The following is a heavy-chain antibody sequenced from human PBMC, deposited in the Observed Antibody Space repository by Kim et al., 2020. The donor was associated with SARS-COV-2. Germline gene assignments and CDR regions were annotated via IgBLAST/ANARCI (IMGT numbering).Heavy chain of an antibody. J-gene: IGHJ4*02. D-gene: IGHD6-13*01. CDR3: ARDGEGVAAAGTNEYYFDY. Sequence: SVKVSCKASGGTFSSYAISWVRQAPGQGLEWMGGIIPIFGTANYAQKFQGRVTITADESTSTAYMELSSLRSEDTAVYYCARDGEGVAAAGTNEYYFDYWGQGTLVTVSS. V-gene: IGHV1-69*13. CDR1: GGTFSSYA. CDR2: IIPIFGTA.